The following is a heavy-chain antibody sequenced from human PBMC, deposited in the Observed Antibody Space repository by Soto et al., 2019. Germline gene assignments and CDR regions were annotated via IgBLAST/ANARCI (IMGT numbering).Heavy chain of an antibody. V-gene: IGHV4-34*01. J-gene: IGHJ4*02. Sequence: SETLSLTCAVYGGSFSGYYWSWIRQPPGKGLEWIGEINHSGSTNYNPSLKGRVTISVDTSKNQFSLKLSSVTAADTAVYYCARGRDSSSWYVGPNGYWGQGTRVTVSS. CDR1: GGSFSGYY. CDR2: INHSGST. D-gene: IGHD6-13*01. CDR3: ARGRDSSSWYVGPNGY.